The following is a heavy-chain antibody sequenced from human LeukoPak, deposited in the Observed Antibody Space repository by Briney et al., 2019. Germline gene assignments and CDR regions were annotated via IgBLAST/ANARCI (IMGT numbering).Heavy chain of an antibody. CDR1: GFTFSSFA. D-gene: IGHD5-12*01. J-gene: IGHJ6*04. CDR3: ARDGNSGYNSDYYYGMDV. CDR2: ISYDGTNK. Sequence: HTGGSLRLSCAASGFTFSSFAMHWVRQAPGKGLEWVAVISYDGTNKYNADSVKGRFTISRDNPKNTLYLQMNGLRAEDTAVYYCARDGNSGYNSDYYYGMDVWGKGTTVTVSS. V-gene: IGHV3-30*04.